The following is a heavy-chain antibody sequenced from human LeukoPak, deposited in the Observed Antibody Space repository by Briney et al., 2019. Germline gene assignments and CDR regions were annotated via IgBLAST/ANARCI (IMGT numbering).Heavy chain of an antibody. CDR3: ARDLGSYQDY. J-gene: IGHJ4*02. CDR1: GFTFSSYS. CDR2: ISSSSSYI. D-gene: IGHD5-18*01. V-gene: IGHV3-21*01. Sequence: GGSLRLSCAASGFTFSSYSMNRVRQAPGKGLEWVSSISSSSSYIYYADSVKGRFTISRDNAKNSLYLQMNSLRAEDTAVYYCARDLGSYQDYWGQGTLVTVPS.